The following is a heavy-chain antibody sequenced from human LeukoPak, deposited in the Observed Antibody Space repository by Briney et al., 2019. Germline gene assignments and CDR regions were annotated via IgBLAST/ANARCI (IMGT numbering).Heavy chain of an antibody. Sequence: SETLSLTCTVSGGSINSVSYYWVWIRQPPGKGLEWIGSIYNSESIYSKPSLRSRVTISLDTSTNQFSLKLSSVTAADTALYFCARDRLSVGAFDIWGQGQWSPSLQ. D-gene: IGHD1-26*01. V-gene: IGHV4-39*07. CDR1: GGSINSVSYY. CDR3: ARDRLSVGAFDI. CDR2: IYNSESI. J-gene: IGHJ3*02.